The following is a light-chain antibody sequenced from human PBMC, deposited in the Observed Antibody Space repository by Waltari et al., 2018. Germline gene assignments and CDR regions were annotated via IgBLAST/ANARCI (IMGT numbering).Light chain of an antibody. J-gene: IGLJ3*02. V-gene: IGLV2-11*01. CDR1: SSDVGGYNH. CDR2: DVS. Sequence: QSALTQPRSVSGSPGQSVTISCTGTSSDVGGYNHVSWYQQHPGKAPKLMIDDVSKRPSGVPDRFSGSKSGNTASLTISGLQAEDEADYYCCSYAGSYTGVFGGGTKLTVL. CDR3: CSYAGSYTGV.